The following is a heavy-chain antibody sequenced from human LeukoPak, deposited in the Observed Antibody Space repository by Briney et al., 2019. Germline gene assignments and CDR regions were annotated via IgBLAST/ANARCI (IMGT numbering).Heavy chain of an antibody. D-gene: IGHD5-18*01. Sequence: AXVKVSCKASGYTFTGYYMHWVRQAPGQGLEWMGRINPNSGGTNYAQKFQGRVTMTRDTSISTAYMELSRLRSDDTAVYYCARDQSYGYPRDYWGQGTLVTVSS. J-gene: IGHJ4*02. V-gene: IGHV1-2*06. CDR2: INPNSGGT. CDR3: ARDQSYGYPRDY. CDR1: GYTFTGYY.